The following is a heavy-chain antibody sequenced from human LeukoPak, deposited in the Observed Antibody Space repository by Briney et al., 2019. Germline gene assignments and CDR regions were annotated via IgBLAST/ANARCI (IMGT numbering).Heavy chain of an antibody. V-gene: IGHV1-8*01. CDR2: MNPNSGNT. CDR3: ATQYYDFWSGYYASYGMDV. D-gene: IGHD3-3*01. J-gene: IGHJ6*02. Sequence: ASVKVSCKASGYTFTSYDINWARQATGQGLEWMGWMNPNSGNTGYAQKFQGRVTMTRNTSISTAYMELSSLRSEDTAVYYCATQYYDFWSGYYASYGMDVWGQGTTVTVSS. CDR1: GYTFTSYD.